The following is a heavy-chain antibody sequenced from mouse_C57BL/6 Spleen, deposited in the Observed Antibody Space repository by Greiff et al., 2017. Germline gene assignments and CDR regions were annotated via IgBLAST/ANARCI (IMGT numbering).Heavy chain of an antibody. Sequence: VQLQQPGAELVMPGASVKLSCKASGYTFTSYWMHWVKQRPGQGLEWIGEIDPSDSYTNYNQKFKGKSTLTVDKASSTAYMQLSSLTSEDSAVYYCASYYDGYYYWGQGTTLTVSS. CDR3: ASYYDGYYY. J-gene: IGHJ2*01. CDR1: GYTFTSYW. V-gene: IGHV1-69*01. D-gene: IGHD2-3*01. CDR2: IDPSDSYT.